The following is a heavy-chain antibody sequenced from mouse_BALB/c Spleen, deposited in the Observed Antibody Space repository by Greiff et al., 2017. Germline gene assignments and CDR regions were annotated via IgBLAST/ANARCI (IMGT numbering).Heavy chain of an antibody. CDR3: ARKTYYGNYGFAY. CDR1: GYTFSSYW. D-gene: IGHD2-10*01. CDR2: ILPGSGST. J-gene: IGHJ3*01. Sequence: VQVVESGAELMKPGASVKISCKATGYTFSSYWIEWVKQRPGHGLEWIGEILPGSGSTNYNEKFKGKATFTADTSSNTAYMQLSSLTSEDSAVYYCARKTYYGNYGFAYWGQGTLVTVSA. V-gene: IGHV1-9*01.